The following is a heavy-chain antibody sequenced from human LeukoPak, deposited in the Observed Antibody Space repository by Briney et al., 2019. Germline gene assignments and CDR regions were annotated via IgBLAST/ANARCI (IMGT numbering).Heavy chain of an antibody. V-gene: IGHV3-48*03. Sequence: GGSLRLSCAASGFTFSSYEMNWVRQAPGKGLEWVSYISSSGSTIYYADSVKGRFTISRDNAQNSLYLQMNSLRAEDTTVYYCAMAAGGGMVRGVFFDYWGQGTLVTVSS. J-gene: IGHJ4*02. CDR2: ISSSGSTI. CDR1: GFTFSSYE. CDR3: AMAAGGGMVRGVFFDY. D-gene: IGHD3-10*01.